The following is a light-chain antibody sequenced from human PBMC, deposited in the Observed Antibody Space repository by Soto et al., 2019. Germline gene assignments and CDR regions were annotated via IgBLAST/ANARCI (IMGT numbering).Light chain of an antibody. CDR2: EVS. J-gene: IGLJ1*01. CDR1: SSDVGGHNY. Sequence: QSALTQPPSASGSPGQSVTISCTGSSSDVGGHNYVSWYQQHPGKAPKLMIYEVSKRPSGVPDRFSGSKSGNTASLTVSGLQAEDEADYYCSSYAGSFYVFGTGNKLTVL. V-gene: IGLV2-8*01. CDR3: SSYAGSFYV.